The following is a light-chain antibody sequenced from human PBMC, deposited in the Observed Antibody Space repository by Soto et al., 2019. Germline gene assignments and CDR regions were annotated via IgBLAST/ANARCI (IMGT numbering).Light chain of an antibody. CDR1: SSNIGSNY. J-gene: IGLJ2*01. V-gene: IGLV1-47*01. CDR2: RNN. Sequence: QSVLTQPPSASGTPGQRVTISCSGSSSNIGSNYVYWHQQLPGTAPKLLIYRNNQRPSGVPDRFSGPKSGTSASLAISGLRSEDEADYYCATWDDSLSGVVFGGGTKLTVL. CDR3: ATWDDSLSGVV.